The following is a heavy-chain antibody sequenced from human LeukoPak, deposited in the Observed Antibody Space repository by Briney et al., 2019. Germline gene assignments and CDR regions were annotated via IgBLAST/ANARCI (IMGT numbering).Heavy chain of an antibody. CDR1: GFTFSNYW. D-gene: IGHD5-18*01. V-gene: IGHV3-74*01. Sequence: GGSLRLSCAASGFTFSNYWMHWVRQAPGKGLVWVSRINSDGSSTTYADSVKGRFTISRDNGQNTLYLQMNSLRAEDTAVYYCAREGRGYSYAFEYWGQGTLVTVSS. CDR2: INSDGSST. J-gene: IGHJ4*02. CDR3: AREGRGYSYAFEY.